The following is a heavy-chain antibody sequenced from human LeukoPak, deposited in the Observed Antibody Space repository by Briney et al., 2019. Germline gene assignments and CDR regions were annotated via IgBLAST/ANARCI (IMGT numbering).Heavy chain of an antibody. CDR3: AKGRRAGDDAFDI. CDR2: ISYDGSNK. D-gene: IGHD6-19*01. V-gene: IGHV3-30*18. CDR1: GFTFSSYG. Sequence: PGGSLRLSCAASGFTFSSYGMHWVRQAPGKGLEWAALISYDGSNKYYADSVKGRFTISRDNSKNTLYLQMNSLRAEDTAVYYCAKGRRAGDDAFDIWGQGTMVTVSS. J-gene: IGHJ3*02.